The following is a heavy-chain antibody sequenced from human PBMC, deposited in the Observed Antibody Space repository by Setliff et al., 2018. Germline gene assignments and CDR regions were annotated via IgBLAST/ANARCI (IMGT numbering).Heavy chain of an antibody. CDR3: ARVGSSWYLDY. D-gene: IGHD6-13*01. CDR2: INTGNGNT. V-gene: IGHV1-3*04. J-gene: IGHJ4*02. CDR1: GYTFTSYV. Sequence: ASVKVSCKASGYTFTSYVMHWVRQAPGQRLEWMGWINTGNGNTKYSQKFQGRVTITRDTSASTAYMELSSLRSEDTAVYYCARVGSSWYLDYWGQGTLVTVSS.